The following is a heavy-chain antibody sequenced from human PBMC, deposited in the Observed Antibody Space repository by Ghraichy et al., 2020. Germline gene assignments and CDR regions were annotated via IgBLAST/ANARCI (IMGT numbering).Heavy chain of an antibody. CDR2: IRRDGSEE. Sequence: GGSLRLSCEASGFTFRNNWMNWVRQAPGRGLEWVATIRRDGSEEYYVDSVKGRFTISRDNAKNSLYLQMNSLRAEDTAMYYCTRYGSGSNLKDPFDYWGQGTLVTVSS. D-gene: IGHD3-10*01. CDR3: TRYGSGSNLKDPFDY. J-gene: IGHJ4*02. V-gene: IGHV3-7*01. CDR1: GFTFRNNW.